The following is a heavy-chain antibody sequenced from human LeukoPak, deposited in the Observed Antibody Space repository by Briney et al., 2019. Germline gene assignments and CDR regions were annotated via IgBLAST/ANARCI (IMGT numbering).Heavy chain of an antibody. CDR2: ISSSSDYI. CDR1: EFAFNTHT. D-gene: IGHD2-15*01. Sequence: PGGSLRLSCTASEFAFNTHTMNWVRQAPGKGLEWVSSISSSSDYIYYADSLKGRFSISRDDAKNSLYLEMNSLRAEDSAVYYCARGSSIDWGSKYWWNYFDSWGQGTLVTVSS. J-gene: IGHJ4*02. CDR3: ARGSSIDWGSKYWWNYFDS. V-gene: IGHV3-21*06.